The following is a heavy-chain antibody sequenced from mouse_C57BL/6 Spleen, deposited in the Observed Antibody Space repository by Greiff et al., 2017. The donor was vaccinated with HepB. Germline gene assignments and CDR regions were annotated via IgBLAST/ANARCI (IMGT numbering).Heavy chain of an antibody. CDR3: ARGEAMDY. Sequence: QVQLQQPGAELVMPGASVKLSCKASGYTFTSYWMHWVKQRPGQGLEWIGEIDPSDSYTNYNQKFKSKSTLTVDKSSSTAYMQLSSLTSEDSAVYYCARGEAMDYWGQGTSVTVSS. CDR1: GYTFTSYW. CDR2: IDPSDSYT. J-gene: IGHJ4*01. V-gene: IGHV1-69*01.